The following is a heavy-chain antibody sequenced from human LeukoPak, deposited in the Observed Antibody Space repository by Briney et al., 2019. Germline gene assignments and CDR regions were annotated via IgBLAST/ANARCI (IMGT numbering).Heavy chain of an antibody. CDR3: ARDIWGDTSENSLYNWFDP. CDR2: IYYSGST. J-gene: IGHJ5*02. V-gene: IGHV4-39*07. D-gene: IGHD3-22*01. Sequence: SETLSLTCTVSGGSISSSSYYWGWIRQPPGKGLEWIGSIYYSGSTYYNPSLKSRVTISMDTSKNQFSLKLNSVTAADTAVYYCARDIWGDTSENSLYNWFDPWGQGTLVTVSS. CDR1: GGSISSSSYY.